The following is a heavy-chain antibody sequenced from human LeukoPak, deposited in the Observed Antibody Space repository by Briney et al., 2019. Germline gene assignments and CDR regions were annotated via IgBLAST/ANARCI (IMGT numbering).Heavy chain of an antibody. J-gene: IGHJ4*02. CDR3: ARGYYFDY. CDR2: ISTSSNTI. V-gene: IGHV3-48*01. CDR1: GFTFSSYS. Sequence: GGSLRLSCAASGFTFSSYSMNWVRQAPGKGLEWISYISTSSNTIYYADSVKGRFTISRDNAKNSLYLQTNSLRGEDTAVYYCARGYYFDYWGQGTLVTVSS.